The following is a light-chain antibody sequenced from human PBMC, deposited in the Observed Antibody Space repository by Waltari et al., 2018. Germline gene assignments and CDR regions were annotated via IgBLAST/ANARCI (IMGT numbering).Light chain of an antibody. CDR3: SSYTSSSTPTVV. Sequence: QSALTQPASVSGSPGQSITISCTGTSSDVGGYNYVSWYQQHPGKAPKLMIYEVSNRPSGVSNLFSGSKSGNTASLTSAGLQAEDEADYYCSSYTSSSTPTVVFGGGTKLTVL. J-gene: IGLJ2*01. CDR1: SSDVGGYNY. V-gene: IGLV2-14*01. CDR2: EVS.